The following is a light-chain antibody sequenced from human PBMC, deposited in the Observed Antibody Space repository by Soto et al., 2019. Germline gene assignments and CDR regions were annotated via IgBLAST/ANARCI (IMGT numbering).Light chain of an antibody. Sequence: QSALTQPASVSGSPGQSITISCTGTSSDVGGYNYVSWYQQHPGKAPKVLIYEVTSRPSGVSNRFSGSKSGNTASLTISGLQAEDEADYYCVSYATSTTLYVFGSGTKLTVL. CDR3: VSYATSTTLYV. CDR1: SSDVGGYNY. V-gene: IGLV2-14*01. J-gene: IGLJ1*01. CDR2: EVT.